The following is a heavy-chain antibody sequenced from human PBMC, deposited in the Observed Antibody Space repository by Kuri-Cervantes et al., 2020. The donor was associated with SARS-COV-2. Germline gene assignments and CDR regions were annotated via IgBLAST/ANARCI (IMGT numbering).Heavy chain of an antibody. V-gene: IGHV3-7*01. D-gene: IGHD6-19*01. CDR2: IKQDGSEK. CDR1: GFTFSSYW. J-gene: IGHJ5*02. Sequence: GGSLRLSCAASGFTFSSYWMSWVRQAPGKGLEWVANIKQDGSEKYYVDSVKGRFTISRDNAKNSLYLQMNSLRAEDTAVYYCARRVVAVAVNWFDPWGQGSLVTVSS. CDR3: ARRVVAVAVNWFDP.